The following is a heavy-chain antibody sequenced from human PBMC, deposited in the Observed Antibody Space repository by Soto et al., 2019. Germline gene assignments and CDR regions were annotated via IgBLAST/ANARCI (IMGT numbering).Heavy chain of an antibody. D-gene: IGHD4-17*01. Sequence: PGGSLRLSCATSGFTFSSFDMDWVRQAPGKGLEWVSSIHRASTYISYADSVRGRFTISRDNAKSSLYLQMNSLTVEDTAVYYCARRAVTTYHFFDYWGQGALVTVSS. CDR2: IHRASTYI. V-gene: IGHV3-21*06. J-gene: IGHJ4*02. CDR1: GFTFSSFD. CDR3: ARRAVTTYHFFDY.